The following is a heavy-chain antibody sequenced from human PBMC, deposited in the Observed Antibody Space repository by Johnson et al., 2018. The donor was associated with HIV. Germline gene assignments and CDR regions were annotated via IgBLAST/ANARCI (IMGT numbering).Heavy chain of an antibody. CDR2: IYSGGST. Sequence: VQLVESGGGLVHPGGSLRLSCAASGFTVSSNYMSWVRQAPGKGLEWVSVIYSGGSTYYADSVKGRLTISRDNYKHTLYLQMTSLRAEDTAVYYCASSQGSGEGAFDIWGQGTMVTVSS. V-gene: IGHV3-66*01. J-gene: IGHJ3*02. CDR1: GFTVSSNY. CDR3: ASSQGSGEGAFDI.